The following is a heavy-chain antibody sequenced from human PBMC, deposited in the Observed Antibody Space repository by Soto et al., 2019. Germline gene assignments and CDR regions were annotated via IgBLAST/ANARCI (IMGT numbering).Heavy chain of an antibody. Sequence: PSETLSLTCTVSGGSISSYYWSWIRQPPGKGLEWIGYIYYSGSTNYNPSLKSRVTISVDTSKNQFSLKLSSVTAADTAVYYCASGIAAAGGYYYYGMDVWGQGTTVTVS. J-gene: IGHJ6*02. D-gene: IGHD6-13*01. CDR3: ASGIAAAGGYYYYGMDV. CDR2: IYYSGST. CDR1: GGSISSYY. V-gene: IGHV4-59*01.